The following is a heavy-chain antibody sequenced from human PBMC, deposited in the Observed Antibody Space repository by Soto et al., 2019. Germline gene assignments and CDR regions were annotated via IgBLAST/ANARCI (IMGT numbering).Heavy chain of an antibody. D-gene: IGHD6-19*01. J-gene: IGHJ4*02. V-gene: IGHV1-3*01. CDR1: GYTFTSYA. Sequence: ASVKVSCKASGYTFTSYAMHWVRQAPGQRLEWMGWINAGNGNTKYSQKFQGRVTITRDTSASTAYMELSSLRSEDTGVYYCASSSGWYLYFDYWGQGTLVTVSS. CDR2: INAGNGNT. CDR3: ASSSGWYLYFDY.